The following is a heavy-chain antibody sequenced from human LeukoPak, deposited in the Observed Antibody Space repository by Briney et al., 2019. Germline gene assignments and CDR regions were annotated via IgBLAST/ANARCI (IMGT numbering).Heavy chain of an antibody. Sequence: ASVKVSCKASGGTFSSYAISWVRQAPGQGLEWMGWISAYNGNTNYAQKLQGRVTMTTDTSTSTAYMELRSLRSDDTAVYYCASLSSTRGRYYYYGMDVWGQGTTVTVSS. D-gene: IGHD2-2*01. CDR1: GGTFSSYA. CDR2: ISAYNGNT. CDR3: ASLSSTRGRYYYYGMDV. J-gene: IGHJ6*02. V-gene: IGHV1-18*01.